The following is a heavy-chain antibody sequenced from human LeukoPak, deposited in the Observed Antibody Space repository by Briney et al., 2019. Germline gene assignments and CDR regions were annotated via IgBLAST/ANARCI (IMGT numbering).Heavy chain of an antibody. V-gene: IGHV4-31*03. CDR2: IYYSGST. J-gene: IGHJ4*02. CDR1: GGSISSGGYY. Sequence: PSQTLSLTCTVSGGSISSGGYYWSWIRQHPGKGLEWIGYIYYSGSTYYNPSLKSRVTISVDTSKNQFSLKLSSVTAADTAVYYCARVRYYYGSGSYYPLYYFDYWGQGTLVTVSS. D-gene: IGHD3-10*01. CDR3: ARVRYYYGSGSYYPLYYFDY.